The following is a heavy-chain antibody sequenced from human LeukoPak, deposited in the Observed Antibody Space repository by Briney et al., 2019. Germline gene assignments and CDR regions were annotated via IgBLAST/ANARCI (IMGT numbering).Heavy chain of an antibody. CDR1: GFTFSSYE. CDR2: IWYDGSNK. J-gene: IGHJ5*02. V-gene: IGHV3-33*08. Sequence: GGSLRLSCAASGFTFSSYEINWVRQAPGKGLEWVAVIWYDGSNKHYADSVKGRFTISRDNSKNTLYLQMNSLRAEDTAVYYCARDRGRTGTSAFYWFDPWGQGTLVTVSS. D-gene: IGHD1-7*01. CDR3: ARDRGRTGTSAFYWFDP.